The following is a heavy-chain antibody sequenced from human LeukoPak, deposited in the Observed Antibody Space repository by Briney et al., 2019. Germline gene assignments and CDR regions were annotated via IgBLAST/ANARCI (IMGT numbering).Heavy chain of an antibody. D-gene: IGHD2-15*01. J-gene: IGHJ6*03. CDR1: GGSISSYY. CDR3: AREWYALSMDYYYYYMDV. Sequence: PSETLSLTYTVSGGSISSYYWSWIRQPAGKGLEWIGRIYTSGSTNYNPSLKSRVTMSVDTSKNQFSLKLSSVTAADTAVYYCAREWYALSMDYYYYYMDVWGKGTTVTVSS. V-gene: IGHV4-4*07. CDR2: IYTSGST.